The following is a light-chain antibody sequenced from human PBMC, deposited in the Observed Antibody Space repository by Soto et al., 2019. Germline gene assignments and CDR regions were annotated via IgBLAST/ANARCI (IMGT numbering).Light chain of an antibody. CDR2: DVT. CDR1: SSDVGGYIY. J-gene: IGLJ1*01. V-gene: IGLV2-14*01. CDR3: SSCTTSSSYV. Sequence: QSVLTQPASVSGSPGQSITISCTGTSSDVGGYIYVSWYQQHPGKAPKLMIYDVTSRPSGVSYRFSGSKSGNTASLTISGLQAEDEADYYCSSCTTSSSYVFGTGTTITVL.